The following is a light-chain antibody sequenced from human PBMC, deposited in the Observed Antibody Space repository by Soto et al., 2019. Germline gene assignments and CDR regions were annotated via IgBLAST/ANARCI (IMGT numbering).Light chain of an antibody. CDR3: QQYGSSPRT. CDR1: QIVSNS. Sequence: EIVLKQSPATVSLSPGERSTLAVMASQIVSNSLAWYQQRPGQAPSLLIYGASTRATGIPARFSGSGSGTDFTLTISRLEPEDFAVYYCQQYGSSPRTFGQGTKVDNK. V-gene: IGKV3-20*01. CDR2: GAS. J-gene: IGKJ1*01.